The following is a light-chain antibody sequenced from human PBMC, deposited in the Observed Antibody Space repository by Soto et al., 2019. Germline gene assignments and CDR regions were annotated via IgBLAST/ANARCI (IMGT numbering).Light chain of an antibody. V-gene: IGKV3-11*01. J-gene: IGKJ2*01. CDR2: DAS. CDR3: QQRSNWPYT. Sequence: EIVLTQSPATLSLSPGERATLSCRASQSVSSYLAWYQQKPGQAPRLLIYDASNRATGIPARVSGSGSGTAFTLTISSLEPEAFEVYYCQQRSNWPYTFGQGTKLEIK. CDR1: QSVSSY.